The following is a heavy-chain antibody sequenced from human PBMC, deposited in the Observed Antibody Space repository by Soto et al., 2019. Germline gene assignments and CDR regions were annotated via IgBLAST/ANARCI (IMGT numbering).Heavy chain of an antibody. Sequence: EVQLVESGGGLVQPGGSLRLSCAASGFTFSSYWMHWVRQAPGKGLVWVSRINGDGISTNYADSVKGRFTISGDNANSSLYLQMNSLRAEDTAVCYCAGDGSGFYKTWGQGTMVTVSS. CDR1: GFTFSSYW. J-gene: IGHJ3*01. CDR2: INGDGIST. V-gene: IGHV3-74*01. CDR3: AGDGSGFYKT. D-gene: IGHD3-22*01.